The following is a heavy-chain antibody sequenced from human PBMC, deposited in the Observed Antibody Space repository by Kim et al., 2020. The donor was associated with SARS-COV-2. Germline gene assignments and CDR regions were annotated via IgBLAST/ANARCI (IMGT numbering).Heavy chain of an antibody. J-gene: IGHJ4*02. CDR3: TTDPTVTTLDY. CDR1: GFTFSDAW. V-gene: IGHV3-15*01. Sequence: GGSLRLSCAASGFTFSDAWMSWVRQAPGKGLEWVGRIKSKTDGGTTDYAAPVKGRFTISRDDSKNTLYLQMNSLKTEDTAVYYCTTDPTVTTLDYWGQGTLVTVSS. D-gene: IGHD4-17*01. CDR2: IKSKTDGGTT.